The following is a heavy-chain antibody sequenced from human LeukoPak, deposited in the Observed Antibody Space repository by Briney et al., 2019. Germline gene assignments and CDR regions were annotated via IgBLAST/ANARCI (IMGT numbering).Heavy chain of an antibody. CDR3: ARGRGLGELAVASFDS. CDR1: GFTFSTYA. D-gene: IGHD6-19*01. V-gene: IGHV3-74*01. CDR2: IYSDGRSL. J-gene: IGHJ4*02. Sequence: GGSLRLSCAASGFTFSTYAMHWVRQPPGKGLVWISRIYSDGRSLTYADSVKGRFTISRDNAKNMLYLRMNSLRAEDTAVYYCARGRGLGELAVASFDSWGQGTLVTVSS.